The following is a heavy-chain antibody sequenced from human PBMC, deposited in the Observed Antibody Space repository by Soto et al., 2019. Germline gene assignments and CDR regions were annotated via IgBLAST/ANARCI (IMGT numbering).Heavy chain of an antibody. Sequence: QVQLVESGGGVVQPGRSLRLSCAASGFTFSSYGMHWVRQAPGKGLEWVAVISYDGSNKYYADSVKGRFTISRDNSKNTLYLQMNSLRAEDTAVYYCAKGGSSNNPIDYWGQGTLVTVSS. CDR3: AKGGSSNNPIDY. D-gene: IGHD1-26*01. CDR1: GFTFSSYG. J-gene: IGHJ4*02. V-gene: IGHV3-30*18. CDR2: ISYDGSNK.